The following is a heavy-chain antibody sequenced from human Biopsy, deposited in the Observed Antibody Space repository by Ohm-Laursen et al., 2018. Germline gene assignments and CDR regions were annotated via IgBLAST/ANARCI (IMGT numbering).Heavy chain of an antibody. CDR2: ISGNSDII. V-gene: IGHV3-23*01. Sequence: SLRLSCSASGFTFSSYAMTWFRQAPGKGLEWVSTISGNSDIIYDTDSMEGRFTISRDNSRNTLFLQMNSLKAEDTAVYYCAKDRFPYTSGYSSVFEYWGQGTLVTVSS. CDR1: GFTFSSYA. J-gene: IGHJ4*02. D-gene: IGHD3-22*01. CDR3: AKDRFPYTSGYSSVFEY.